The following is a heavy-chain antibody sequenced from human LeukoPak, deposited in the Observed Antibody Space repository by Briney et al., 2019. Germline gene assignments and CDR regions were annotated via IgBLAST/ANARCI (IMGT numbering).Heavy chain of an antibody. J-gene: IGHJ4*02. D-gene: IGHD6-13*01. CDR2: ISAYNGNT. CDR1: GYTFTSYG. CDR3: ASVSSSWYGVSFYYFDY. Sequence: ASVKVSCKASGYTFTSYGISWVRQAPGQGLEWMGWISAYNGNTNYAQKLQGRVTMTTDTSTSTAYMELRSLRSDDTAVYYCASVSSSWYGVSFYYFDYWGRGTLVTVSS. V-gene: IGHV1-18*01.